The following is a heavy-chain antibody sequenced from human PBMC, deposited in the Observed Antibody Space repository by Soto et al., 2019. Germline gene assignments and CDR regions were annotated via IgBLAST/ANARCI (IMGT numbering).Heavy chain of an antibody. CDR1: GYTFTSFG. V-gene: IGHV1-18*04. D-gene: IGHD3-10*01. Sequence: AAVKVSCKASGYTFTSFGVSWLRQAPGQGPEWMGWIRGYNGKTKYTQKVQGRVTLTTDTSTATAYMELRSLRSDAAAVYFSARDKMIDDFGLGSFDYWGQGTVVTVSS. CDR3: ARDKMIDDFGLGSFDY. J-gene: IGHJ4*02. CDR2: IRGYNGKT.